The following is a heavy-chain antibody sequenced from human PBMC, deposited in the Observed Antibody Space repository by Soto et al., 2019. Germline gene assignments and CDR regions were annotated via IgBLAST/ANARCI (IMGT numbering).Heavy chain of an antibody. J-gene: IGHJ3*01. CDR1: GVSVSHNY. CDR2: IYRDGRP. CDR3: ARDTENTGGGLDV. Sequence: PGGSLRLSCAFSGVSVSHNYMTWVRQAPGKGLDWVSVIYRDGRPYYANSVKGRFTLSRDTSKNMVYLQMNSLRVEDTAVYYCARDTENTGGGLDVWGQGAMVTVSS. D-gene: IGHD2-8*02. V-gene: IGHV3-53*01.